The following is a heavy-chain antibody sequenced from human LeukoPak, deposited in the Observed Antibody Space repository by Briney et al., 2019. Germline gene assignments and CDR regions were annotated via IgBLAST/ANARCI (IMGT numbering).Heavy chain of an antibody. V-gene: IGHV4-34*01. J-gene: IGHJ4*02. CDR3: ARGGSSGWMLVSYYY. Sequence: SETLSLTCTVSGGSISSYYWSWIRQPPGKGLEWIGEINHSGSTNYNPSLKSRVTISVDTSKNQFSLKLSSVTAADTAVYYCARGGSSGWMLVSYYYWGQGTLVTVSS. D-gene: IGHD6-19*01. CDR1: GGSISSYY. CDR2: INHSGST.